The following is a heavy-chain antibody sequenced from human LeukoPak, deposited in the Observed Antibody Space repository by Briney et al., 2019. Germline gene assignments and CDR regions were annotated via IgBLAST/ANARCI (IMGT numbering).Heavy chain of an antibody. D-gene: IGHD1-26*01. CDR3: TILVGATHFDY. Sequence: ASVTVSFKVSGYTLTELSMHWGRQTPGKGGEWMGGFDPEDGETIYAQKFQGRVTMTEDTSTDTAYMEVSSLRSEDTALYYCTILVGATHFDYWGQGTLVTVSS. J-gene: IGHJ4*02. CDR2: FDPEDGET. CDR1: GYTLTELS. V-gene: IGHV1-24*01.